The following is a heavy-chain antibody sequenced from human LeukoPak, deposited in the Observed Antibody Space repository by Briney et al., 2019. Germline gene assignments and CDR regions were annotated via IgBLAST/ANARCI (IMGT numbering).Heavy chain of an antibody. D-gene: IGHD3-10*01. CDR3: ASDLSGSGTGDLCS. V-gene: IGHV1-46*01. CDR1: GYTFTSYY. CDR2: INPSGGST. Sequence: VASVNVSCKASGYTFTSYYMHWVRQAPGQGLEWMGIINPSGGSTSYAQKFQGRVTMTSDTSTSTVYMELSSLTSEATAVYYCASDLSGSGTGDLCSWGQGTLVTVSS. J-gene: IGHJ4*02.